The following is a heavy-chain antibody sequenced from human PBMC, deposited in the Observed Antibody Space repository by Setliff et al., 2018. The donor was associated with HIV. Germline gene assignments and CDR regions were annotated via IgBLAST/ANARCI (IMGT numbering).Heavy chain of an antibody. D-gene: IGHD2-2*01. V-gene: IGHV3-23*01. J-gene: IGHJ4*02. CDR3: ARLPGYCSTSSCYGYLDY. CDR1: GFTFSSYA. CDR2: ISGSGGST. Sequence: GGSLRLSCAASGFTFSSYAMSWVRQAPGKGLEWVSAISGSGGSTYYADSVKGRFTIFRDNAKKSVYLELNSLRAEDTAVYYCARLPGYCSTSSCYGYLDYWGQGTLVTVSS.